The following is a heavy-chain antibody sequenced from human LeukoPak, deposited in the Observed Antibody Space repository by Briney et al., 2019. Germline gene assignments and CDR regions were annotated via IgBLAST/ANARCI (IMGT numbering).Heavy chain of an antibody. CDR3: AHNYGSGSYYAHYFDY. Sequence: SGPTLVKPTQTLTLTCTFFGFPLSTSGVGVGWLRQPPGKALEWHALIYWDDDKRYSPSLKSRLTITKDTSKNQVVLTMTNMDPVDTATYYCAHNYGSGSYYAHYFDYWGQGTLVTVSS. CDR2: IYWDDDK. V-gene: IGHV2-5*02. J-gene: IGHJ4*02. D-gene: IGHD3-10*01. CDR1: GFPLSTSGVG.